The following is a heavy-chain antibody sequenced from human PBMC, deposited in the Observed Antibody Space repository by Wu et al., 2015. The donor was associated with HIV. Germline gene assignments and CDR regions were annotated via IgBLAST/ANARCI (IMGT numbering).Heavy chain of an antibody. CDR2: IIPIFGTA. V-gene: IGHV1-69*12. Sequence: QVQLVQSGAEVKKPGSSVKVSCKASGGTFSSYAISWVRQAPGQGLEWMGGIIPIFGTANYAQKFQGRVTITADESTSTAYMELSSLRSEDTAVYYCARSRVRWLQLSSYYYYYMDVWGKGDHGHRLL. CDR3: ARSRVRWLQLSSYYYYYMDV. J-gene: IGHJ6*03. CDR1: GGTFSSYA. D-gene: IGHD5-24*01.